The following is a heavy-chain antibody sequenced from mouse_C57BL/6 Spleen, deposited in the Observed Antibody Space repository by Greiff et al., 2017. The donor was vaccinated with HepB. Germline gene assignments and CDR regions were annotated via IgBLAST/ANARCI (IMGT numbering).Heavy chain of an antibody. V-gene: IGHV5-17*01. CDR2: ISSGSSTI. Sequence: EVKLMESGGGLVKPGGSLKLSCAASGFTFSDYGMHWVRQAPEKGLEWVAYISSGSSTIYYADTVKGRFTISRDNAKNTLFLQMTSLRSEDTAMYYCARYPYGSRRYWYFDVWGTGTTVTVSS. D-gene: IGHD1-1*01. CDR3: ARYPYGSRRYWYFDV. CDR1: GFTFSDYG. J-gene: IGHJ1*03.